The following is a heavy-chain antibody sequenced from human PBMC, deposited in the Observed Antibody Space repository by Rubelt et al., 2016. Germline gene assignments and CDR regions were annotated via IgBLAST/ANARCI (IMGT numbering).Heavy chain of an antibody. J-gene: IGHJ4*02. V-gene: IGHV4-39*01. D-gene: IGHD5-12*01. CDR1: GGSISSSSYY. CDR2: IYYSGST. CDR3: AANSGYETTPGTGLFDY. Sequence: QLQLQESGPGLVKPSETLSLTCTVSGGSISSSSYYWGWIRQPPGKGLEWIGSIYYSGSTYYNPSLKSRVTISVDTSKNQFSLKLSSVTAADTAVYYCAANSGYETTPGTGLFDYWGQGTLVTVSS.